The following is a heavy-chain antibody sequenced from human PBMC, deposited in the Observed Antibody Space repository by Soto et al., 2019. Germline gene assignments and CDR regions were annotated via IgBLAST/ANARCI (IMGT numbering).Heavy chain of an antibody. V-gene: IGHV3-21*01. D-gene: IGHD6-13*01. Sequence: PGGSLRLSCAASGFTFSSYSMNWVRQAPGKGLECVSSISSSSSYIYYADPVKGRFTLSRENAKNSLYLQMNSLRAEDTAVYYCARETEVDIAAAGYYYGMDVRGQGTTVTVS. CDR2: ISSSSSYI. J-gene: IGHJ6*02. CDR1: GFTFSSYS. CDR3: ARETEVDIAAAGYYYGMDV.